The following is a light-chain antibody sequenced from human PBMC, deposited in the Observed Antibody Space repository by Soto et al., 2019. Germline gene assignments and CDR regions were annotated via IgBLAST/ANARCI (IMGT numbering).Light chain of an antibody. Sequence: QSALTQPPSASGSPGQSVTISCTGTSSDVGGYNYVSWYQQHPGKAPKLMIYEVSKRPSGVTDRFSGSKSGNTASLTVSGLQAEDEADYYCSSYAGSNNFVVFGGGTKLTV. CDR2: EVS. J-gene: IGLJ2*01. V-gene: IGLV2-8*01. CDR3: SSYAGSNNFVV. CDR1: SSDVGGYNY.